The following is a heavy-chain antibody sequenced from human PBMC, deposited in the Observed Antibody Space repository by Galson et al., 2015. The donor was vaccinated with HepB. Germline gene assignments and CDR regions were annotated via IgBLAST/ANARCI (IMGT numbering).Heavy chain of an antibody. V-gene: IGHV4-59*01. CDR2: FYYSGNT. CDR3: AREGGGSNWSENWFDP. J-gene: IGHJ5*02. Sequence: ETLSLTCTVSGGSISSYYWSWIRQPPGKGLEWIGYFYYSGNTNYNPSLKSRVTISVDMSKNQFSLKLNSVTAADTAVYYCAREGGGSNWSENWFDPWGQGTLVTVSS. D-gene: IGHD6-13*01. CDR1: GGSISSYY.